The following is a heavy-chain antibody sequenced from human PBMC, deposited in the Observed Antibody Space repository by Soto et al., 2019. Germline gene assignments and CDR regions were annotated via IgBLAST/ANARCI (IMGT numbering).Heavy chain of an antibody. V-gene: IGHV1-58*01. CDR2: IVVGSGDT. CDR1: GFTFTSSA. D-gene: IGHD1-26*01. Sequence: SVKVSCKASGFTFTSSAVQWVRQARGQRLEWIGWIVVGSGDTNYAQKFQERVTITRDMSTSTAYMELSSLRSEDTAVYYCAADVGATNYYGMDAWGQGTTVTVSS. J-gene: IGHJ6*02. CDR3: AADVGATNYYGMDA.